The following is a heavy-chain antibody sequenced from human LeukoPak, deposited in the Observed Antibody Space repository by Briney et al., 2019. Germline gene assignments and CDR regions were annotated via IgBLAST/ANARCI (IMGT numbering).Heavy chain of an antibody. CDR2: IYHSGST. CDR3: ARDLSFGELSINWLDP. V-gene: IGHV4-38-2*02. J-gene: IGHJ5*02. Sequence: SETLSLTCAVSGYSISSGYYWGWIRQSPGKGLEWIGSIYHSGSTYYNPSLKSRVTISVDTSKNQFSLKLSSVTAADTAVYYCARDLSFGELSINWLDPWGQGTLVTVSS. CDR1: GYSISSGYY. D-gene: IGHD3-10*01.